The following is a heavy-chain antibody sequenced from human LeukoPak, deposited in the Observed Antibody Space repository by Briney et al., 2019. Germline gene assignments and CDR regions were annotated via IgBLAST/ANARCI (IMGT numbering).Heavy chain of an antibody. D-gene: IGHD6-13*01. CDR1: GFTFSSYW. Sequence: GGSLRLSCAASGFTFSSYWMSWVRQAPGKGREWVANIKQDGSEKYYVDSVKGRFTISRDNAKNSLYLQMNSLRAEDTAVYYCARAPPLYSSSWYGIDYWGQGTLVTVSS. J-gene: IGHJ4*02. V-gene: IGHV3-7*01. CDR2: IKQDGSEK. CDR3: ARAPPLYSSSWYGIDY.